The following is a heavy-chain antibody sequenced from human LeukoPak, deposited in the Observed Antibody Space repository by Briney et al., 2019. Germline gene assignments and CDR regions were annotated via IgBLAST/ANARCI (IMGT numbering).Heavy chain of an antibody. CDR3: AKSNGYGLVDI. J-gene: IGHJ3*02. Sequence: PSETLSLTCTVSDYSIRSGYYWGWIRQPPGKGLEWIGSIYHSGSTYYSPSLKSRVTISLDTSRNQFSLKLNSVTAADTAVYYCAKSNGYGLVDIWGQGTMVTVSS. V-gene: IGHV4-38-2*02. D-gene: IGHD3-10*01. CDR2: IYHSGST. CDR1: DYSIRSGYY.